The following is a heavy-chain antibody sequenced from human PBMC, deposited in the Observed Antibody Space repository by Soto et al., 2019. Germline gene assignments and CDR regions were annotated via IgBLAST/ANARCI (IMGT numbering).Heavy chain of an antibody. CDR2: IKEDGSEK. V-gene: IGHV3-7*03. CDR1: GFILRNYW. J-gene: IGHJ4*02. D-gene: IGHD2-8*01. Sequence: GGSLRLSCADSGFILRNYWMSWVRQAPGMGLQWVASIKEDGSEKYYVDPVKGRFTISRENAKSIAYLQMNSLKTEDTAVYYCTAGKLYPSLDFDYWGQGTLVTVSS. CDR3: TAGKLYPSLDFDY.